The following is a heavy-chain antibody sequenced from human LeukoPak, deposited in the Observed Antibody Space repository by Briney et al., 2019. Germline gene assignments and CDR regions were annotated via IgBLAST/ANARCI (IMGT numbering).Heavy chain of an antibody. D-gene: IGHD4-17*01. J-gene: IGHJ4*02. CDR3: ARDLELTVTTEGDY. CDR1: GYTFTGHY. Sequence: ASVKVSCKASGYTFTGHYMHWVRQAHGQGLEWIGWINPNSGGTNYAQKFQGRVTMTRDTSISTAYMELSRLRSDDTAVYYCARDLELTVTTEGDYWGQGTLVTVSS. V-gene: IGHV1-2*02. CDR2: INPNSGGT.